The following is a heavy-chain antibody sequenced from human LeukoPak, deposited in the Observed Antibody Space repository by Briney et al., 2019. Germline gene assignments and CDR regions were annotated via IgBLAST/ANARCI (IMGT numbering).Heavy chain of an antibody. V-gene: IGHV4-61*02. CDR2: IYTSGST. CDR3: ARAESGTYYYDSSGYYTGFDY. CDR1: GGSISSGSYY. Sequence: SETLSLTCAVSGGSISSGSYYWSWIRQPAGKGLEWIGRIYTSGSTNYNPSLKSRVTISVDTSKNQFSLKLSSVTAADTAVYYCARAESGTYYYDSSGYYTGFDYWGQGTLVTVSS. J-gene: IGHJ4*02. D-gene: IGHD3-22*01.